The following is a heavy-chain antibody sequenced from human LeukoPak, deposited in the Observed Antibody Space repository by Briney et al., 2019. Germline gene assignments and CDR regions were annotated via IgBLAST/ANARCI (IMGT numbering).Heavy chain of an antibody. CDR2: MNPNSGNT. CDR1: GYTFTSYD. V-gene: IGHV1-8*03. D-gene: IGHD3-16*02. J-gene: IGHJ4*02. CDR3: ARGEYYDYVWGSYRPFDY. Sequence: ASVKVSCKASGYTFTSYDINWVRQATGQGLEWMGWMNPNSGNTGYAQKFQGRVTITRNTSISTAYMELSSLRSEDTAVYYCARGEYYDYVWGSYRPFDYWGQGALVTVSS.